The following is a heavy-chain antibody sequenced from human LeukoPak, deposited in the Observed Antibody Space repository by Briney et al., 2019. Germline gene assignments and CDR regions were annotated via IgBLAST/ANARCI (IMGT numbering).Heavy chain of an antibody. CDR3: AKGYYYGSGNIAYY. D-gene: IGHD3-10*01. CDR2: ISSGSTTI. CDR1: GFTFNTYN. J-gene: IGHJ4*02. V-gene: IGHV3-48*01. Sequence: GGSLRLSCAASGFTFNTYNMNWVRQAPGKGLEWISYISSGSTTICYADSVKGRFTISRDNAKNSLYLQMNSLRAEDTAVYYCAKGYYYGSGNIAYYWGQGTLVTVSS.